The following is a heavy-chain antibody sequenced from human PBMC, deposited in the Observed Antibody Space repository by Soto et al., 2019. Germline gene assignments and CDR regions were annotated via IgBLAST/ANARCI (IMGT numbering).Heavy chain of an antibody. CDR1: GYIFPDYY. J-gene: IGHJ4*02. D-gene: IGHD2-15*01. V-gene: IGHV1-2*02. Sequence: GASVKVSCKASGYIFPDYYIHWVRLAPGQGLEWMGWLNPKTGGANSAQKFQGRVTMTRDTSITTVYLELSSLPSDDTAVYLCSRALAAATSWFVYWGQGSLVTVS. CDR3: SRALAAATSWFVY. CDR2: LNPKTGGA.